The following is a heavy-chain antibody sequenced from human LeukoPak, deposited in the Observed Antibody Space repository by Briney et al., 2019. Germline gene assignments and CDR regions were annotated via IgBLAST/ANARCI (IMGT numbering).Heavy chain of an antibody. V-gene: IGHV1-69*13. CDR2: IIPIFGTA. J-gene: IGHJ4*02. Sequence: SVKVSCKASGYTFTSYAMNWVRQAPGQGLEWMGGIIPIFGTANYAQKFQGRVTITADESTSTAYMELSSLRSEDTAVYYCARGKRAAYSSSWYYFDYWGQGTLVTVSS. CDR3: ARGKRAAYSSSWYYFDY. CDR1: GYTFTSYA. D-gene: IGHD6-13*01.